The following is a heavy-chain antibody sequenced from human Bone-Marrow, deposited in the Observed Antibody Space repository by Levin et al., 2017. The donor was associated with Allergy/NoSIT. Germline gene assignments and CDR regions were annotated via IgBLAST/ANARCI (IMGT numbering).Heavy chain of an antibody. D-gene: IGHD3-10*01. Sequence: TLSLTCTVSGGSISSSSYYWGWIRQPPGKGLEWIGSIYYSGSTYYNPSLKSRVTISVDTSKNQFSLKLSSVTAADTAVYYCARHRKVLLWFGELLYSADYWGQGTLVTVSS. V-gene: IGHV4-39*01. CDR3: ARHRKVLLWFGELLYSADY. CDR2: IYYSGST. CDR1: GGSISSSSYY. J-gene: IGHJ4*02.